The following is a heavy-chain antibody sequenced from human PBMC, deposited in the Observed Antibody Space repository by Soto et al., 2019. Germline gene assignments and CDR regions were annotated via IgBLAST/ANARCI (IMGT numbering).Heavy chain of an antibody. J-gene: IGHJ4*02. CDR2: IKSDGSGI. CDR3: ARHSSASIDY. D-gene: IGHD3-22*01. CDR1: GFTFSNYW. V-gene: IGHV3-74*01. Sequence: GGSLGLSCAASGFTFSNYWMHWVRQAPGKGLVWVSRIKSDGSGITYADSVKGRFTISRDNAKNTLYLQMNSLRADDTAVYYCARHSSASIDYWGQGTLVTVSS.